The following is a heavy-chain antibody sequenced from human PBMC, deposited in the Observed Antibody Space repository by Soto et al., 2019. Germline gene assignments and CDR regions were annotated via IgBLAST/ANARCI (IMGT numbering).Heavy chain of an antibody. CDR2: IRSKANSYAT. CDR3: TRHKSPELGGFYYYYGMDV. Sequence: EVQLVESGGGLVQPGGSLKLSCAASGFIFSGSTMHWVRQASGKGLEWVGRIRSKANSYATAYTASVKGRFTISRDDSKNTAYLQMNSLKTEDTAVYYCTRHKSPELGGFYYYYGMDVWGQGTTVTVSS. D-gene: IGHD1-7*01. CDR1: GFIFSGST. V-gene: IGHV3-73*02. J-gene: IGHJ6*02.